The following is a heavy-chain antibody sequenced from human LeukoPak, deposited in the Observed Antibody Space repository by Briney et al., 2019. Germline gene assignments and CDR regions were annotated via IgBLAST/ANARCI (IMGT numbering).Heavy chain of an antibody. CDR3: ARDHDNFFDY. CDR2: ITTSGDNA. V-gene: IGHV3-23*01. Sequence: PGGSLRLSCAASGFTFSGYAMSWVRQAPGKGQEWVSAITTSGDNACYVDSVKGRFTMSRDNSKNTLYLQMNSLGADDTAVYYCARDHDNFFDYWGQGTLVSVST. CDR1: GFTFSGYA. J-gene: IGHJ4*02. D-gene: IGHD3-9*01.